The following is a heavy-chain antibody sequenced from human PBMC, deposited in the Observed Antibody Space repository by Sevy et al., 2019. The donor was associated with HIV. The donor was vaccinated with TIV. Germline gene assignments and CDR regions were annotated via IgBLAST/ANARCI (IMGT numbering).Heavy chain of an antibody. J-gene: IGHJ4*02. Sequence: GGSLRLSCAASGFTFSSYTMNWVRQAPGKGLEWVSYINSSSSTIYYADSVKGRFTISRGNAKNSLYLQMNSLRDEDTAVYFCARRFNIVGATHFDYWGQGTLVTVSS. D-gene: IGHD1-26*01. CDR2: INSSSSTI. CDR1: GFTFSSYT. V-gene: IGHV3-48*02. CDR3: ARRFNIVGATHFDY.